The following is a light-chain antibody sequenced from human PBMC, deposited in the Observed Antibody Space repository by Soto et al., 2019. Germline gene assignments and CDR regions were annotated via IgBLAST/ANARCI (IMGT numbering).Light chain of an antibody. CDR1: QSVSSSH. CDR3: QQYGSSPPIT. Sequence: EIVLTQSPGTLSLSPGERATLSCRASQSVSSSHLTWYQQKPGQAPRLLIYGVSTRAAGTPDRFRGSGSGTDFTLTISRLEPEDFAVYYCQQYGSSPPITFGQGTQLEIK. J-gene: IGKJ5*01. CDR2: GVS. V-gene: IGKV3-20*01.